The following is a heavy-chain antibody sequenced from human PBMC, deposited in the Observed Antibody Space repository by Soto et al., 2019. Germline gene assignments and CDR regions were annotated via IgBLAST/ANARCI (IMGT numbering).Heavy chain of an antibody. CDR1: GGSISSGGYY. CDR3: ASTKDYSSSLDY. CDR2: VYYSGRT. D-gene: IGHD6-6*01. J-gene: IGHJ4*02. V-gene: IGHV4-31*03. Sequence: SETLSLTCTVSGGSISSGGYYWSWIRQHPGKGLEWIGCVYYSGRTYYNPSLKSRITISVDTSKKYFFLKLSSVTAADTAVYYCASTKDYSSSLDYWGQGVLVTVSS.